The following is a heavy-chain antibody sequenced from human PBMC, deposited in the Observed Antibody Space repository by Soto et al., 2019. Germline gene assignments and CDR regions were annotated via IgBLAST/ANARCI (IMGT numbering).Heavy chain of an antibody. Sequence: LRLSCEASGFTLRDYAMTWVRQAPGKGLEWVSLISANDVGTYYAESVKTRFTISTDQSRNTVYLQMDSLRADDTAIYYCAKAKNDYNWDNRPPFDYWGQGTLVTVSS. V-gene: IGHV3-23*01. CDR1: GFTLRDYA. D-gene: IGHD1-20*01. J-gene: IGHJ4*02. CDR3: AKAKNDYNWDNRPPFDY. CDR2: ISANDVGT.